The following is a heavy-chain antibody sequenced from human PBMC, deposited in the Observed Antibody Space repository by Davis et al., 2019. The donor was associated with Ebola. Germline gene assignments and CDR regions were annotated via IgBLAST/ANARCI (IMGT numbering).Heavy chain of an antibody. Sequence: PGGSLRLSCAASGFTFSSYAMSWVRQAPGKGLEWIGEINPTGGTGYNPSLTSRVTISVDTSRNLLSLKLSSVTVADTAVYYCARHRYGGHKTFDFWGQGTKVTVS. D-gene: IGHD5-12*01. CDR1: GFTFSSYA. CDR3: ARHRYGGHKTFDF. J-gene: IGHJ3*01. CDR2: INPTGGT. V-gene: IGHV4-34*01.